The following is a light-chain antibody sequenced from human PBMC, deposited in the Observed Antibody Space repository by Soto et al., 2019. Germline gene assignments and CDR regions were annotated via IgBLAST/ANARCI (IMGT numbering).Light chain of an antibody. CDR1: SSDVGAYIY. J-gene: IGLJ2*01. Sequence: QSALTQPRSVSGSPGQSVTISCTGTSSDVGAYIYVSWYQQHPGKAPKLMIYEVNKRPSGVPDRFSGSKSGNTASLTVSGLQTEDEADYYCSSYAGSYTVVFGGGTKLTVL. V-gene: IGLV2-11*01. CDR3: SSYAGSYTVV. CDR2: EVN.